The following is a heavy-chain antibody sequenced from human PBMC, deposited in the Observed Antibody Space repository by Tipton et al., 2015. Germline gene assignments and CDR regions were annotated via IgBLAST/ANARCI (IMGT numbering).Heavy chain of an antibody. Sequence: TLSLTCTVSGGSISSSSYYWGWIRQPSGKGLEWIGSISYSGSTYYNPSLKSRVTISVGSSKTHFSLNLSSVTAADTAVYYCACHDYDLLTRDYQTVDYWGQGTRVTVSS. CDR3: ACHDYDLLTRDYQTVDY. CDR1: GGSISSSSYY. D-gene: IGHD3-9*01. V-gene: IGHV4-39*01. J-gene: IGHJ4*02. CDR2: ISYSGST.